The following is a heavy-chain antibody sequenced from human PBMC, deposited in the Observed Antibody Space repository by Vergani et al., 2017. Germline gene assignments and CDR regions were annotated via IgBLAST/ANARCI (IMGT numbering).Heavy chain of an antibody. CDR3: AKDRVVTATVPYYFDY. V-gene: IGHV1-69*08. J-gene: IGHJ4*02. CDR1: GGTFSSYT. Sequence: QVQLVQSGAEVKKPGSSVKVSCKASGGTFSSYTISWVRQAPGQGLEWMGRIIPILGIANYAQKFQGRVTITADKSTSTAYMELSSLRSEDTAVYYCAKDRVVTATVPYYFDYWGQGTLVTVSS. CDR2: IIPILGIA. D-gene: IGHD2-21*02.